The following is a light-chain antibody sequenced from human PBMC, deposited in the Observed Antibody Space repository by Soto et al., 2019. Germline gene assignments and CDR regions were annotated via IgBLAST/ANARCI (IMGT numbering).Light chain of an antibody. V-gene: IGKV3-20*01. Sequence: EIVLTQSPGTLSLSPGERATLSCRASQSVRNNYLAGYQQKPGQAPRVLIHATSNRATGIPDRFSGSGSGTDFTLIISRLEPEDFAVYYCQQYGDSWSFGQGTKVEIK. J-gene: IGKJ1*01. CDR3: QQYGDSWS. CDR1: QSVRNNY. CDR2: ATS.